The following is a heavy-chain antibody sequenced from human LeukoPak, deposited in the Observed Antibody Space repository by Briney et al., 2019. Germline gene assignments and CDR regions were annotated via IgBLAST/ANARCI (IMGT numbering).Heavy chain of an antibody. V-gene: IGHV4-39*07. Sequence: SETLSLTCTVSGDYLSGSNYHWGWIRQPPGKGLECLGTVHHTGRAFYNPSRRGRTTVSVDTSKNEFSLKLTSVTAADTAVYYCAREPDAWGQGALVTVSS. J-gene: IGHJ5*02. CDR2: VHHTGRA. CDR3: AREPDA. CDR1: GDYLSGSNYH.